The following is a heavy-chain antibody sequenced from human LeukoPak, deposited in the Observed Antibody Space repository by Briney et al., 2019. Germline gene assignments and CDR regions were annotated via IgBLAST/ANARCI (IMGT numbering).Heavy chain of an antibody. CDR1: GGTFSSYA. Sequence: ASVKVSCMASGGTFSSYAISWVRQAPGQGLEWMGGIIPIFGTANYAQKFQGRVTITTDESTSTAYMELSSLRSEDTAVYYCASVKFPVEVPAARYYYYYMDVWGKGTTVTVSS. CDR2: IIPIFGTA. D-gene: IGHD2-2*01. J-gene: IGHJ6*03. CDR3: ASVKFPVEVPAARYYYYYMDV. V-gene: IGHV1-69*05.